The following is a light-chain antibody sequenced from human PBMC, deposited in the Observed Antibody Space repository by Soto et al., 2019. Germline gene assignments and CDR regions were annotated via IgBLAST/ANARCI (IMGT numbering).Light chain of an antibody. J-gene: IGKJ1*01. Sequence: DIQMTQTTSTQSASVVDRVTITCRASQSISSWLAWYQQKPGKAPKLLIYKASTLESGVPSNFSGSGSGTEFTLTISSLQPEDFATYYCQQYNAYPWTFGQGTKVDIK. CDR1: QSISSW. V-gene: IGKV1-5*03. CDR3: QQYNAYPWT. CDR2: KAS.